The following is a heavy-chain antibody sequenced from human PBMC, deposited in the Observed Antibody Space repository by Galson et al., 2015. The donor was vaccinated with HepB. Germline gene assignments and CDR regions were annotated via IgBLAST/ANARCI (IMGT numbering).Heavy chain of an antibody. V-gene: IGHV3-11*04. Sequence: SLRLSCAASGFTFSDYYMSWIRQAPGKGLEWVSYISSSGSTIYYADSVKGRFTISRDNAKNSLYLQMNSLRAEDTAVYYCAKDTAAGRYNWFDPWGQGTLVTVSS. J-gene: IGHJ5*02. CDR3: AKDTAAGRYNWFDP. CDR1: GFTFSDYY. D-gene: IGHD6-13*01. CDR2: ISSSGSTI.